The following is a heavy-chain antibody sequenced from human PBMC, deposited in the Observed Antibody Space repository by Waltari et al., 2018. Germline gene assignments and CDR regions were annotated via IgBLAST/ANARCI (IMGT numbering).Heavy chain of an antibody. D-gene: IGHD5-12*01. J-gene: IGHJ4*02. CDR2: SSGSGGST. CDR1: GFTFSSYA. Sequence: EVQLLESGGGLVQPGGSLRLSCAASGFTFSSYAMSWVRQAPGKGLEGVSASSGSGGSTDYADSVKGRFTISRDNSKNTLYLQMNSLRAEDTAVYYCAKDHIDSGYDYFDYWGQGTLVTVSS. V-gene: IGHV3-23*01. CDR3: AKDHIDSGYDYFDY.